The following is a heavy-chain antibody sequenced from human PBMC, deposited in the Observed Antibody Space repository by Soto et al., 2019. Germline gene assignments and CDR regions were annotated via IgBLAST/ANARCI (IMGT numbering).Heavy chain of an antibody. J-gene: IGHJ3*02. CDR1: GGPISSGGSS. CDR3: ARSYCGGDCYSDFDAFDI. V-gene: IGHV4-30-2*01. CDR2: IHYAGNT. Sequence: TLSLPCAVSGGPISSGGSSWSWIRQPPGKGLEWIGYIHYAGNTYYNPSLKGRVTISVDRSKNQFSLELYSVAAADTAVYYCARSYCGGDCYSDFDAFDIWGQGTPVTVSS. D-gene: IGHD2-21*02.